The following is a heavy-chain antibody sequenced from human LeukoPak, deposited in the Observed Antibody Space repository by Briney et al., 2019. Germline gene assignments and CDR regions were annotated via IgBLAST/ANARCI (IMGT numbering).Heavy chain of an antibody. V-gene: IGHV4-39*01. D-gene: IGHD6-25*01. J-gene: IGHJ6*03. Sequence: SETLSLTCTVSGGSISSSSYYWGWIRQPTGKGLEWSGSIYYSGSTYYNPSLKIRVTISVDTSKNQFSLKLSSVTAADTAVYYCASGLFYMDVWGKGTTVTVSS. CDR2: IYYSGST. CDR1: GGSISSSSYY. CDR3: ASGLFYMDV.